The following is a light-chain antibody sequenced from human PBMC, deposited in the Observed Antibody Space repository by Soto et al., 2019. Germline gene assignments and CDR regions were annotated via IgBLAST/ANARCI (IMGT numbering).Light chain of an antibody. CDR2: KAS. CDR3: QQYNSYSL. CDR1: QSISTW. V-gene: IGKV1-5*03. Sequence: DIQMTQSPSTLSASVGDTVIITCRASQSISTWLAWYQQKPGKAPKLLIYKASSLESEVPSRFSGSGSGTEFTLTISSLQPDDFATYYCQQYNSYSLFGPGTKVDIK. J-gene: IGKJ3*01.